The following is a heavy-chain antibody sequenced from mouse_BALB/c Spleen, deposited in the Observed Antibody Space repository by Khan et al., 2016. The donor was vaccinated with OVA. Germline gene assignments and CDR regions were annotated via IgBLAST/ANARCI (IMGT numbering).Heavy chain of an antibody. D-gene: IGHD4-1*01. CDR1: GFSFSSYS. V-gene: IGHV5-6*02. CDR3: ASHLTGSFAY. CDR2: ISSGGDYT. Sequence: EVMLVESGGDLVKPGGSLKLSCAASGFSFSSYSMSWVRQTPDKRLEWVATISSGGDYTYYPDIVKGRFTISRDNAKNTLYLQMSSLKSEDTAMXYWASHLTGSFAYWGQGTLVTVSA. J-gene: IGHJ3*01.